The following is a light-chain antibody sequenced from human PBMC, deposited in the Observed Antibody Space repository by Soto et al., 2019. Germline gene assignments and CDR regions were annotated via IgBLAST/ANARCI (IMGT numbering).Light chain of an antibody. V-gene: IGKV3D-15*01. CDR1: QSVSSN. CDR2: GAS. J-gene: IGKJ3*01. Sequence: EIVMTQSPATQSVSPGERATLSCRASQSVSSNLAWYQQKPGQAPRLLIYGASTRATGIPDRFSGSGSGTDFTLTISRLEPEDFAVYYCQHSATFGPGTKVDIK. CDR3: QHSAT.